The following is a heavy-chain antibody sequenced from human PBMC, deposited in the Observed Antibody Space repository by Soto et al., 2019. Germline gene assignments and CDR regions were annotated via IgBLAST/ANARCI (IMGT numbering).Heavy chain of an antibody. CDR2: ISYDGSNK. V-gene: IGHV3-30*18. D-gene: IGHD1-26*01. Sequence: PGGSLRLSCAASGFTFSSYGMHWVSQAPGKGLEWVAVISYDGSNKYYADSVKGRFTISRDNSKNTLYLQMNSLRAEDTAVYYCAKDNNQQGSYYWDYFDYWGQGTLVTVSS. CDR3: AKDNNQQGSYYWDYFDY. J-gene: IGHJ4*02. CDR1: GFTFSSYG.